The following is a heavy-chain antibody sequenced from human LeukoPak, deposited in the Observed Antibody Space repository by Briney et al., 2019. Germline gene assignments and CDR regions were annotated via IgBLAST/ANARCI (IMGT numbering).Heavy chain of an antibody. CDR1: HGSISSISYY. Sequence: SETLSLTCSVSHGSISSISYYWSWIRQPPGKGLEWIGYIYYSGSTNYNPSLKSRVTISVDTSKNQFSLKLSSVTAADTAVYYCARGHYDYHPYYYYYYMDVWGKGTTVTVSS. CDR2: IYYSGST. J-gene: IGHJ6*03. D-gene: IGHD3-16*01. V-gene: IGHV4-61*01. CDR3: ARGHYDYHPYYYYYYMDV.